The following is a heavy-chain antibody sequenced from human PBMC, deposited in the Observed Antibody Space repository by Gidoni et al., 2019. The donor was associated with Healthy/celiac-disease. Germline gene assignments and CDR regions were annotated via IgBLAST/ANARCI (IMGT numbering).Heavy chain of an antibody. V-gene: IGHV4-38-2*01. CDR1: GYSISSGYY. CDR2: IYHSGST. CDR3: ARQGKNGVIKQAFDI. D-gene: IGHD3-22*01. J-gene: IGHJ3*02. Sequence: QVQLQESGPGLVKPSETLSLTCAVSGYSISSGYYWGWIRQPPGKGLEWIGSIYHSGSTYYNPSLKSRVTISVDTSKNQFSLKLSSVTAADTAVYYCARQGKNGVIKQAFDIWGQGTMVTVSS.